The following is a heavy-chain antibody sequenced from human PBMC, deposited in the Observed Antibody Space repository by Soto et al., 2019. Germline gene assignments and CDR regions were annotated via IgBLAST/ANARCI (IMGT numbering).Heavy chain of an antibody. Sequence: QVQLQQWGAGLLKPSETLSLTCAVYGGSFSGYSWSWIRQPPGKGLAWIGEINHSGSTHYNPSLKSRVTISVDTSKSHFSLNLSSVTAADTALYCCARGPGLRAVAERYYYYGMDVWGQGTTVTVSS. CDR2: INHSGST. V-gene: IGHV4-34*01. J-gene: IGHJ6*02. CDR1: GGSFSGYS. D-gene: IGHD6-19*01. CDR3: ARGPGLRAVAERYYYYGMDV.